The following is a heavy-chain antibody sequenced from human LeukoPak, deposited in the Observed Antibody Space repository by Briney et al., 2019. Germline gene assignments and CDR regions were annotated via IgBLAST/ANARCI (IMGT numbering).Heavy chain of an antibody. CDR3: ARAHDILTGYFDY. J-gene: IGHJ4*02. Sequence: SETLSLTCAVSGGSISSGGYSWSWIRQPPGKGLEWIGYIYHSGSTYYNPSLKSRVTISVDRSKNQFSLKLSSVTAADTAVYYCARAHDILTGYFDYWGQGTLVTVSS. CDR2: IYHSGST. D-gene: IGHD3-9*01. CDR1: GGSISSGGYS. V-gene: IGHV4-30-2*01.